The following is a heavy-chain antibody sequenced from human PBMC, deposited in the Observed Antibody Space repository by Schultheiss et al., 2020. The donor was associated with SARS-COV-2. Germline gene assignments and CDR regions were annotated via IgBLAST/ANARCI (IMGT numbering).Heavy chain of an antibody. CDR3: ARVGPSTVDYYYYGMDV. CDR1: GFTFNSYD. D-gene: IGHD4-11*01. J-gene: IGHJ6*02. CDR2: ISYDGSNK. V-gene: IGHV3-30*04. Sequence: GGPLRLSCAASGFTFNSYDMHWVRQAPGKGLEWVAVISYDGSNKYYADSVKGRFTISRDNSKNTLYLQMNSLRAEDTAVYYCARVGPSTVDYYYYGMDVWGQGTTVTVSS.